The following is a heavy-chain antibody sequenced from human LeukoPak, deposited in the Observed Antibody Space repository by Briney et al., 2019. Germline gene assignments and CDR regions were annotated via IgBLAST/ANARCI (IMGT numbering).Heavy chain of an antibody. J-gene: IGHJ4*02. V-gene: IGHV3-23*01. CDR2: ISGSGDRT. CDR3: AKAPVTTCSGAYCYPFDY. CDR1: GFTFSSYG. Sequence: GGSLRPSCAASGFTFSSYGMSWVRQAPGKGLEWVSVISGSGDRTYYADSVKGRFTISRDNSKNTLYLQMNSLRAEDAAVYYCAKAPVTTCSGAYCYPFDYWGQGTLVTVSS. D-gene: IGHD2-21*01.